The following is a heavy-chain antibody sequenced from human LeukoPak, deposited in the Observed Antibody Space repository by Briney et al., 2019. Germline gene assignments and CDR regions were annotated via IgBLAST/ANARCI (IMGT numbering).Heavy chain of an antibody. CDR1: GYSFTKYW. D-gene: IGHD3-16*02. CDR3: VTQGGELSSPFDH. Sequence: GESLKISCKGSGYSFTKYWIGWVRQVPGKGLEWVGIICPRDSDTRYGPSFQGQVIISADKSISTAYMQWSSLKASDTAMYYCVTQGGELSSPFDHWGQGTLVTVSS. J-gene: IGHJ4*02. CDR2: ICPRDSDT. V-gene: IGHV5-51*01.